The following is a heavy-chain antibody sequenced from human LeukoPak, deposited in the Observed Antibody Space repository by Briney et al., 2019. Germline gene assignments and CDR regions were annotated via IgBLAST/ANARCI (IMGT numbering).Heavy chain of an antibody. CDR3: ARPPSTSAWSNSVDD. D-gene: IGHD6-19*01. CDR2: ISSSDTTI. V-gene: IGHV3-48*03. CDR1: GFTFSSYE. J-gene: IGHJ4*02. Sequence: GGSLRLSCAASGFTFSSYEMTWVRQAPGKGLEWVSNISSSDTTIHYADSVKGRFTISRDNAKNSLYLQMGSLRAEDTAVYYCARPPSTSAWSNSVDDWGQGTLVTVSS.